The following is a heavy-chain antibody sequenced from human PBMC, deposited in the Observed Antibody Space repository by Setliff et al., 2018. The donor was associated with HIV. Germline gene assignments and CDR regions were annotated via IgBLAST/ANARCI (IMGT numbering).Heavy chain of an antibody. V-gene: IGHV3-23*03. CDR3: TTSYYDLWNGYYSHQDH. Sequence: GGSLRLSCAASGFTFSSYAMSWVRQAPGKGLEWVSVIYSGGSSTYYADSVKGRFTISRDNSKNTLYLQMNSLRAEDTAVYYCTTSYYDLWNGYYSHQDHWGQGTMVTVSS. CDR2: IYSGGSST. D-gene: IGHD3-3*01. J-gene: IGHJ4*02. CDR1: GFTFSSYA.